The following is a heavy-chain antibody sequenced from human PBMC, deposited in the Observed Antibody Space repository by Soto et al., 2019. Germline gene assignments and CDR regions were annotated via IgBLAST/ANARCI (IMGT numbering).Heavy chain of an antibody. CDR3: ARDLYYGSGSLNWFDP. Sequence: AASVKVSCKASGYTFTSYGISWVRQAPGQGLEWMGWISAYNGNTNYAQKLQGRVTMTTDTSTSTAYMELRSLRSDDTAVYYCARDLYYGSGSLNWFDPWGQGTLVTVSS. D-gene: IGHD3-10*01. CDR1: GYTFTSYG. V-gene: IGHV1-18*01. J-gene: IGHJ5*02. CDR2: ISAYNGNT.